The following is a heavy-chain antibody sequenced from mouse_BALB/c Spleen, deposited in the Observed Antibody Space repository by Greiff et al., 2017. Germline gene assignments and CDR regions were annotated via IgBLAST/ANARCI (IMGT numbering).Heavy chain of an antibody. CDR2: IYPGSGST. CDR1: GYTFTSYW. CDR3: TRFTTDTGFAY. D-gene: IGHD1-2*01. Sequence: LQQPGSELVRPGASVKLSCKASGYTFTSYWMHWVKQRHGQGLEWIGNIYPGSGSTNYDEKFKSKGTLTVDTSSSTAYMHLSSLTSEDSAVYYCTRFTTDTGFAYWGQGTPVTVSA. J-gene: IGHJ3*01. V-gene: IGHV1S22*01.